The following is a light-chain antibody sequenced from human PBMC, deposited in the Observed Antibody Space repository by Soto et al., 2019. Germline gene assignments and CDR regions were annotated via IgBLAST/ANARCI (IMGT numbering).Light chain of an antibody. V-gene: IGKV3-20*01. CDR1: QSLTNNY. CDR3: QQYGSSLPVT. Sequence: EIVLTQSPGTLSFSPGERATLSCRASQSLTNNYLAWYQQKPGQAPRLLIYAASSRATGIPDRFSGSGSETDFTLTISRLEPEDFAVYYCQQYGSSLPVTFGGGTNVEIK. CDR2: AAS. J-gene: IGKJ4*01.